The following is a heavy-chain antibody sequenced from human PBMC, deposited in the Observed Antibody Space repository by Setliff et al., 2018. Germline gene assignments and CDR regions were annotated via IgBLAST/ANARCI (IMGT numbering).Heavy chain of an antibody. Sequence: ASVKVSCKAFRYTFNDYYIHWVRQAPGQGLEWMGVIDPSGDTTSFAQRFQGRVSLTSDTSTTTIYMELSSLRSEDTAIYYCARGAWFGALTIGGWIDPWG. CDR2: IDPSGDTT. CDR3: ARGAWFGALTIGGWIDP. V-gene: IGHV1-46*02. CDR1: RYTFNDYY. J-gene: IGHJ5*02. D-gene: IGHD3-10*01.